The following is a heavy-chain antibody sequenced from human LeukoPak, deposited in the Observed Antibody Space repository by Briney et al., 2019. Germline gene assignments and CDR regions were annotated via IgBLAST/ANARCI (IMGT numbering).Heavy chain of an antibody. V-gene: IGHV3-20*04. Sequence: PGGSLRLSCSASGFTDNHGMNWVRQVPGKGLEWVAYVNWDGETTNYADSVKGRFTISRDNAKNSLYLQMNSLRAEDTAVYYCARADWHYYFDYWGQGTLVTVSS. CDR1: GFTDNHG. CDR3: ARADWHYYFDY. CDR2: VNWDGETT. D-gene: IGHD3-9*01. J-gene: IGHJ4*02.